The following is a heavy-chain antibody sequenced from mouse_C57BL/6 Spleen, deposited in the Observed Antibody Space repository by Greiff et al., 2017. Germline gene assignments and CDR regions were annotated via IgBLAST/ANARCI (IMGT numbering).Heavy chain of an antibody. Sequence: EVQLQQSVAELVRPGASVKLSCTASGFNIKNTYMHWVKQRPEQGLEWIGRIAPAHGNTKYAPKFPGKATITADTSSNTAYLQISSLTSEDTAIYYCAPYYGSSAWFAYWGQGTLVTVSA. CDR3: APYYGSSAWFAY. CDR2: IAPAHGNT. CDR1: GFNIKNTY. J-gene: IGHJ3*01. V-gene: IGHV14-3*01. D-gene: IGHD1-1*01.